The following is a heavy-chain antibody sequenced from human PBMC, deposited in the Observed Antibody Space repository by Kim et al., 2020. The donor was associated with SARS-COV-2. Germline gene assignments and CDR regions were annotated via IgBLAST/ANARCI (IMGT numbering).Heavy chain of an antibody. Sequence: WVRQAPGQGLEWMGIINPSGGSTSYAQKFQGRVTMTRDTSTSTVYMELSSLRSEDTAVYYCASITGTSHDYWGQGTLVTVSS. J-gene: IGHJ4*02. V-gene: IGHV1-46*01. CDR2: INPSGGST. CDR3: ASITGTSHDY. D-gene: IGHD1-7*01.